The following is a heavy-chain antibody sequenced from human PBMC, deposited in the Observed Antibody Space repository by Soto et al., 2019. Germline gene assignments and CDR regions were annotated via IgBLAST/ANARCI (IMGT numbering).Heavy chain of an antibody. CDR3: ARGMVTGPYYYYYGMDV. Sequence: QVQLVQSGAEVKKPGSSVKVSCKASGGTFSSYAISWVRQAPGQGLEWMGGIIPIFGTANYAQKFQGRVTITADDSTSTAYMELSSLRPEDTAVYYCARGMVTGPYYYYYGMDVWGQGTTVTVSS. J-gene: IGHJ6*02. D-gene: IGHD5-18*01. V-gene: IGHV1-69*01. CDR1: GGTFSSYA. CDR2: IIPIFGTA.